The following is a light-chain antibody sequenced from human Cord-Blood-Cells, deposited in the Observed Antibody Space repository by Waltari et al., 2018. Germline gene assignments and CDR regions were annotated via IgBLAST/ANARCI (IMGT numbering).Light chain of an antibody. CDR1: QSLLHSNGYNY. J-gene: IGKJ2*01. Sequence: DIVMPQSPLSLPVTPGETASISCSSSQSLLHSNGYNYLDWNLQKPGHSPQLLIYLGSNRTSGVPDRFSGSGSGTDFTLKISKVEADDVGVYYCMQALQTPYTFGQGTKLEIK. CDR2: LGS. V-gene: IGKV2-28*01. CDR3: MQALQTPYT.